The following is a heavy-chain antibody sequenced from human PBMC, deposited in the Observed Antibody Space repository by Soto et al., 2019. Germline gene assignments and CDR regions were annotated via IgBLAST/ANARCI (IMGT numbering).Heavy chain of an antibody. Sequence: XETLSLTCTVAGCSITSSYWSWIRRPPGKGLEWIAYIYDTGISGYTPSTSYNPSLKSRVTMSVDTSKSQFSLKLTSVTAADTAVYYCARGEDAFFYYGLDVWGQGITVTVSS. CDR2: IYDTGISGYTPST. J-gene: IGHJ6*02. V-gene: IGHV4-59*01. CDR3: ARGEDAFFYYGLDV. CDR1: GCSITSSY.